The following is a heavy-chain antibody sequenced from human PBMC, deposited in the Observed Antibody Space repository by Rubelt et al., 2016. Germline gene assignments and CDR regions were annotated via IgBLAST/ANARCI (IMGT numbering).Heavy chain of an antibody. CDR2: IYYSGST. Sequence: QVQLQESGPGLLKPSETLSLTCTVSGGSISSYYWSWIRQPPGKGLEWFGYIYYSGSTNYNPSLKSRVTISVDTSKNQFSLKLSSVAATDTAVYYCARQPGNWGQGTLVTVSS. J-gene: IGHJ4*02. CDR1: GGSISSYY. CDR3: ARQPGN. V-gene: IGHV4-59*08.